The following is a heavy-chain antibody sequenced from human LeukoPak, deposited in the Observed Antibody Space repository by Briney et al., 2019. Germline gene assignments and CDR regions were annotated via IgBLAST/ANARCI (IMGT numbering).Heavy chain of an antibody. V-gene: IGHV1-69*06. CDR2: IIPIFGTA. CDR3: ARGNYDYVWGSYRPFDY. Sequence: SVKVSCKASGGTFSSYAISWVRQAPGQGLEWMGGIIPIFGTANYAQKFQGRVTITADKSTSTAYMELSSLRSEDTAVYYCARGNYDYVWGSYRPFDYWGQGTLVTVSS. CDR1: GGTFSSYA. J-gene: IGHJ4*02. D-gene: IGHD3-16*02.